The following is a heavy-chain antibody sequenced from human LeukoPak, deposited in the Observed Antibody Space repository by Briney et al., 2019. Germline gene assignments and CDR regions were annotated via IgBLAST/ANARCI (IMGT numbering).Heavy chain of an antibody. D-gene: IGHD3-9*01. V-gene: IGHV4-59*11. CDR3: PRQDYDILTGYPDSYFDY. CDR2: IYYSGST. J-gene: IGHJ4*02. Sequence: KPSETLSLIRTVPGGSISSHHWSWLTQPPGKRLERLGYIYYSGSTNYNPSLKSRVTISVDTSKNQFSLKLSSVTAADTAVYYCPRQDYDILTGYPDSYFDYWGQGTLVTVSS. CDR1: GGSISSHH.